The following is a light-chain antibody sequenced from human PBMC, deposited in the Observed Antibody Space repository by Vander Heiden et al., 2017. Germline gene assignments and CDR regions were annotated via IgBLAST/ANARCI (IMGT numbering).Light chain of an antibody. CDR3: QHYDNLPRYT. V-gene: IGKV1-33*01. J-gene: IGKJ2*01. CDR1: QDISIS. CDR2: HSS. Sequence: DLQVTQSPSSLSASVGDRVTITCHTSQDISISLNWYQQKPGKAPKLLIYHSSTLETGVPSRFSGSGSGTDFTFTISSLQPEDFATYYCQHYDNLPRYTFGQGTKLEI.